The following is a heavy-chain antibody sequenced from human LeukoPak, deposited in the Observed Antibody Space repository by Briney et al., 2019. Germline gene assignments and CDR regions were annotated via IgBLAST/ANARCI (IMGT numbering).Heavy chain of an antibody. J-gene: IGHJ4*02. Sequence: SETLSLTCAVSGYSISSGYYWGWIRQPRGKGLEWIGSIYHSGSTYYNPSLKSRVTISVDTSKNQFSLKLSSVTAADTAVYYCARDRTVTRLLLDYWGQGTLVTVSS. CDR2: IYHSGST. V-gene: IGHV4-38-2*02. D-gene: IGHD4-11*01. CDR1: GYSISSGYY. CDR3: ARDRTVTRLLLDY.